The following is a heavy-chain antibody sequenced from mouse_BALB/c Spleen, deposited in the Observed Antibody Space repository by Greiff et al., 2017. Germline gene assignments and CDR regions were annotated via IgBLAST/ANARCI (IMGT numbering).Heavy chain of an antibody. J-gene: IGHJ4*01. CDR3: ARRDYGLEDAMDY. Sequence: EVQLVESGPGLVKPSQSLSLTCTVTGYSITSDYAWNWIRQFPGNKLEWMGYISYSGSTSYNPSLKSRISITRDTSKNQFFLQLNSVTTEDTATYYCARRDYGLEDAMDYWGQGTSVTVSS. CDR2: ISYSGST. CDR1: GYSITSDYA. D-gene: IGHD1-1*01. V-gene: IGHV3-2*02.